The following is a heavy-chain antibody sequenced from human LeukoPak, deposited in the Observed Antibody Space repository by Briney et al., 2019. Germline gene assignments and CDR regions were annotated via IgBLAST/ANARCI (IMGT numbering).Heavy chain of an antibody. J-gene: IGHJ2*01. CDR3: AREIVVVPAAIHLYFDL. Sequence: PSQTLSLTCTVSGGSISSGSYYWSWIRQPAGKGLEWIGRIYTSGSTNYNPSLKSRVTISVDTSKNQFSLQLSSVTAAATAVYSFAREIVVVPAAIHLYFDLWGRGPLVTVSS. CDR2: IYTSGST. CDR1: GGSISSGSYY. D-gene: IGHD2-2*02. V-gene: IGHV4-61*02.